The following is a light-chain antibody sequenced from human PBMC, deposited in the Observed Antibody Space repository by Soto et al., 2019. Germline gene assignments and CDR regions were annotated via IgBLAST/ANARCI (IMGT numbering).Light chain of an antibody. V-gene: IGKV3D-15*01. CDR2: GAS. J-gene: IGKJ5*01. CDR3: QHFGDSPIT. CDR1: ETVSTN. Sequence: TVRPQFPSTLSVSLGARAALSCSASETVSTNLAWYQQRPGQAPRLLIYGASTRATGIPDRFSGTGSGTVRTITIRRQEPEDFAVYYCQHFGDSPITFGQGTRLEIK.